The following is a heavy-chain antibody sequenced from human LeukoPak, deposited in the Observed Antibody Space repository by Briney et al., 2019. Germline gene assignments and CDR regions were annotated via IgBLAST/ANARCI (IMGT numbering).Heavy chain of an antibody. CDR1: GLTFSSYW. CDR2: INKDGSEK. Sequence: GGSLRLSCAASGLTFSSYWMAWVRQAPGKGLEWVANINKDGSEKYYVDSVKGRFTISRDNSKNTLYLQMSSLRTEDAAVFYCVQVGSNYYLNWGQGTLVIVSS. CDR3: VQVGSNYYLN. J-gene: IGHJ4*02. V-gene: IGHV3-7*02. D-gene: IGHD4-11*01.